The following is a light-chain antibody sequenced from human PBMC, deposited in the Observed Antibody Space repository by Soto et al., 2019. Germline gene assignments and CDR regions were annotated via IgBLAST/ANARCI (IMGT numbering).Light chain of an antibody. CDR1: QSISNW. V-gene: IGKV1-5*01. Sequence: DIQMTQSPSTLSASVGDRVTITCLARQSISNWLVWYQQKPGKAPKLLIYDASNLRSGVPSRFSGSGSGTEFTLTISSLQPDDFETYYCQKSNSYFGPGTKVDIK. CDR2: DAS. CDR3: QKSNSY. J-gene: IGKJ3*01.